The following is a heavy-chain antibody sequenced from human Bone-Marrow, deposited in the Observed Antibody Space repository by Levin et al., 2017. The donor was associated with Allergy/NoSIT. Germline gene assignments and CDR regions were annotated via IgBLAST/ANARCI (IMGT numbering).Heavy chain of an antibody. CDR3: ASPPYYYGSGTKGAFDI. Sequence: PGGSLRLSCAASGFTFSSYGMHWVRQAPGKGLEWVAVISYDGSNKYYADSVKGRFTISRDNSKNTLYLQMNSLRAEDTAVYYCASPPYYYGSGTKGAFDIWGQGTMVTVSS. CDR2: ISYDGSNK. CDR1: GFTFSSYG. V-gene: IGHV3-30*03. J-gene: IGHJ3*02. D-gene: IGHD3-10*01.